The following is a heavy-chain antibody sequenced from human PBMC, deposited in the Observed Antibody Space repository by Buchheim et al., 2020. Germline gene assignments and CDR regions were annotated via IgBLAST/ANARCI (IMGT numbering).Heavy chain of an antibody. V-gene: IGHV3-33*01. Sequence: QVQLVESGGGVVQPGRSLRPSCAASGFTFSSYGMHWVRQAPGKGLEWVAVIWYDGSNKYYADSVKGRFTISRDNSKNTLYLQMNSLRAEDTAVYYCARYYYGSGSYLGQLDYWGQGTL. CDR3: ARYYYGSGSYLGQLDY. CDR1: GFTFSSYG. CDR2: IWYDGSNK. D-gene: IGHD3-10*01. J-gene: IGHJ4*02.